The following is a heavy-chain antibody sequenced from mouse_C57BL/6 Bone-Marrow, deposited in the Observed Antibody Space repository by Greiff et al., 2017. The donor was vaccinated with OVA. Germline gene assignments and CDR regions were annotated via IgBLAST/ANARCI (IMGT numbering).Heavy chain of an antibody. CDR1: GYSFTGYF. CDR2: INPYNGDT. J-gene: IGHJ2*01. CDR3: ARHGYYGSSYPGYFDY. D-gene: IGHD1-1*01. V-gene: IGHV1-20*01. Sequence: VQLKQSGPELVKPGDSVKISCKASGYSFTGYFMNWVMQSHGKSLEWIGRINPYNGDTFYNQKFKGKATLTVDKSSSTAHMELRSLTSVDSAVYYCARHGYYGSSYPGYFDYWGQGTTLTVSS.